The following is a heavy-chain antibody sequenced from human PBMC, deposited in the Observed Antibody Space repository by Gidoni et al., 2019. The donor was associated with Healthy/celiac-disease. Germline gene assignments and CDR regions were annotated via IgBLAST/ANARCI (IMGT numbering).Heavy chain of an antibody. CDR3: ASPMVRFDY. D-gene: IGHD3-10*01. V-gene: IGHV3-21*01. J-gene: IGHJ4*02. CDR1: GFTFSSYS. CDR2: ISSSSSYI. Sequence: EVQLVESGGGLVKPGGSLSPSFPPSGFTFSSYSMNWVRQAPGKGLEWVSSISSSSSYIYYADSVKGRFTISRDNAKNSLYLQMNSLRAEDTAVYYCASPMVRFDYWGQGTLVTVSS.